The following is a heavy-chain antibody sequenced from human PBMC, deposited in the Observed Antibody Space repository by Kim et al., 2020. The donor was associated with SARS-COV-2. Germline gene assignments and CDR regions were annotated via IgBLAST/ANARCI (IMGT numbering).Heavy chain of an antibody. V-gene: IGHV3-64D*09. D-gene: IGHD6-6*01. Sequence: ADSVKDRFTISRDNSKNTLYLQMDSLRAEDTAVYYCVRGGPYVSSRAFDIWGQGTMVTVSS. CDR3: VRGGPYVSSRAFDI. J-gene: IGHJ3*02.